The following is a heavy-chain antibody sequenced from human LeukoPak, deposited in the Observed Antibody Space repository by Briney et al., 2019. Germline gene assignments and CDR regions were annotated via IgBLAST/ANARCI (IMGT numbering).Heavy chain of an antibody. V-gene: IGHV3-23*01. CDR3: ARSGPIGGVIAGNAFDI. CDR2: ISGSGGST. J-gene: IGHJ3*02. Sequence: GGSLRLSCAASGFTFSSYAMSWVRQAPGKGLEWVSVISGSGGSTYYADSVKGRFTISRDNSKNTLYLQMNSLRAEDTAVYYCARSGPIGGVIAGNAFDIWGQGTMVTVSS. CDR1: GFTFSSYA. D-gene: IGHD3-16*02.